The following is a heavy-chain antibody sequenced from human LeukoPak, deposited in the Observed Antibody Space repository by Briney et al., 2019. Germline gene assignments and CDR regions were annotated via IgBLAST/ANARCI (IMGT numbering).Heavy chain of an antibody. J-gene: IGHJ4*02. CDR2: MNPNSGNT. Sequence: ASVKVSCKASGYTFTSYDINWVRQATGQGLEWMGWMNPNSGNTGYAQKFQGRVTMTRNTSISTAYMELSSLRSEDTAVYYCARVGSIAAAGIYYFDCWGQGTLVTVSS. D-gene: IGHD6-13*01. CDR3: ARVGSIAAAGIYYFDC. V-gene: IGHV1-8*01. CDR1: GYTFTSYD.